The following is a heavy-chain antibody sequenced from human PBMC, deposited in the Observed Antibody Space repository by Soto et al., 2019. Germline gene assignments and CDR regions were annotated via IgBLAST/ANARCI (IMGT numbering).Heavy chain of an antibody. CDR3: ARDRGTYYDFWSGYTQVYYFDY. J-gene: IGHJ4*01. Sequence: QVQLVQSGAEVKKPGASVKVSCKASGYTFTSYGISWVRQAPGQGLEWMGWISAYNGNTNYAQKFQGRVTMTTDTSASTAYMELRSLRSDDTAAYYWARDRGTYYDFWSGYTQVYYFDYWGHGTQVTVSS. D-gene: IGHD3-3*01. CDR1: GYTFTSYG. V-gene: IGHV1-18*04. CDR2: ISAYNGNT.